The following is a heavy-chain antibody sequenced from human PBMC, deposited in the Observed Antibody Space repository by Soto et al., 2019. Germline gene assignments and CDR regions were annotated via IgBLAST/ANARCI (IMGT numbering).Heavy chain of an antibody. V-gene: IGHV4-30-4*01. Sequence: SETLSLTCTVSGGSISSGDYYWSWIRQPPGKGLEWIGYIYYSGSTYYNPSLKSRVTISVDTSKNQFSLKLSSVTAADTAVYYCARGPQYKAGAFDIWGQGTMVTVSS. CDR1: GGSISSGDYY. D-gene: IGHD1-20*01. CDR3: ARGPQYKAGAFDI. CDR2: IYYSGST. J-gene: IGHJ3*02.